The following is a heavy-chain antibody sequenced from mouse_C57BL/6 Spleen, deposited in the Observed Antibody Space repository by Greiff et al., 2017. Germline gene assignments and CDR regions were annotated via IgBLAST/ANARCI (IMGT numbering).Heavy chain of an antibody. J-gene: IGHJ3*01. V-gene: IGHV1-72*01. CDR1: GYTFPRYW. CDR3: ARWDYDGGFAY. D-gene: IGHD2-4*01. CDR2: IDPNSGGT. Sequence: VQLQQPGAELVKPGASVKLSCKASGYTFPRYWMHWVKQRPGRGPEWIGRIDPNSGGTKYNEKFKSKATLTVDKPSSTAYMQLSSLTSEDSAVYYCARWDYDGGFAYWGQGTLVTVSA.